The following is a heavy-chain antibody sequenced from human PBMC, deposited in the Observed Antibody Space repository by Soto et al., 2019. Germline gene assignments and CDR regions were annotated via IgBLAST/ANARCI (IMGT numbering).Heavy chain of an antibody. Sequence: EAQLLESGGDLVQPGGSLRLSCEASGFTFSSYAMSWVRQAPGKGLEWVSAISGSGGSTYYADSVKGRFTISRDNSKNTVFLQMNSLSADDTALYYCSGLRRWVGATSDRAFDIWGQGTLVTVSS. V-gene: IGHV3-23*01. J-gene: IGHJ3*02. CDR2: ISGSGGST. CDR1: GFTFSSYA. CDR3: SGLRRWVGATSDRAFDI. D-gene: IGHD1-26*01.